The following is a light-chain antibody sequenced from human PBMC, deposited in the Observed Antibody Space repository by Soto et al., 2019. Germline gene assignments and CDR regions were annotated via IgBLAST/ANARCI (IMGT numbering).Light chain of an antibody. Sequence: EIVLTQSPGTLSVSPGEGVTLSCRASQSVKNSYLAWYQHKPGQAPRLLISETSTRASGIPDRFRGGVSVTDFNPTITALESEDFAVYYCQHQGTSPSYTVGRGLKME. CDR1: QSVKNSY. J-gene: IGKJ2*01. V-gene: IGKV3-20*01. CDR3: QHQGTSPSYT. CDR2: ETS.